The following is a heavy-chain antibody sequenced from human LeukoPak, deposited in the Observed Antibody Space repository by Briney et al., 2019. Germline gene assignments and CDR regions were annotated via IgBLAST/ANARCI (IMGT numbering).Heavy chain of an antibody. D-gene: IGHD5-18*01. CDR2: IYSGGST. CDR1: GFTFSTYG. Sequence: PGGSLGLSCAASGFTFSTYGMHWVRQAPGKGLEWVSIIYSGGSTYYADSVKGRFTISRDNSKNTLYLQMNSLRAEDTAVYYCARARGYSYGEYTDYWGQGTLVTVSS. J-gene: IGHJ4*02. CDR3: ARARGYSYGEYTDY. V-gene: IGHV3-53*01.